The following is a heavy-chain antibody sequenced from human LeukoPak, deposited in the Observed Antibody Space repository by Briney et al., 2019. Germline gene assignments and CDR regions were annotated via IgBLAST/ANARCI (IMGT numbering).Heavy chain of an antibody. CDR3: SRESGPFCPFGY. CDR2: ISLAGQT. V-gene: IGHV4/OR15-8*02. CDR1: GGSISGTNW. Sequence: SETLSLTCGVSGGSISGTNWWSWVRQPPGQGLEWIGIISLAGQTNYNPSLNGRFTMSLDKSSNQLSLHMTSVTAADTATYFCSRESGPFCPFGYWGQGTLVIVSS. D-gene: IGHD1-26*01. J-gene: IGHJ4*02.